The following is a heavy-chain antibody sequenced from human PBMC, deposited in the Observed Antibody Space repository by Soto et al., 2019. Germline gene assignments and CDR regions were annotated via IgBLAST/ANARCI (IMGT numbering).Heavy chain of an antibody. V-gene: IGHV3-30*18. CDR3: AKDHQTYNWDYLFDS. CDR1: GFTFSIND. J-gene: IGHJ4*02. Sequence: GGSLRLSCAASGFTFSINDMHWVRQAPGRGLEWVAVISNDGNNKYYADSVKGRFTLSRDNSKNMVYLQMESLRVEDTAVYFCAKDHQTYNWDYLFDSWGPGTLVTVPS. D-gene: IGHD1-7*01. CDR2: ISNDGNNK.